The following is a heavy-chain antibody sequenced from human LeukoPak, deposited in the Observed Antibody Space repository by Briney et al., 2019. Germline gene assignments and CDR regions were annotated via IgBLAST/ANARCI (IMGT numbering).Heavy chain of an antibody. Sequence: SETLSLTCTVSGGSINGGNYYWTWIRQPAGKGLEWIGRISPSGSTNYNPSLTSRVTISVDTSKNQFSLKLSSVTAADTAVYYCARADYDSSGYYTLGGYYYYYYMDVWGKGTTVTISS. J-gene: IGHJ6*03. V-gene: IGHV4-61*02. CDR1: GGSINGGNYY. CDR3: ARADYDSSGYYTLGGYYYYYYMDV. CDR2: ISPSGST. D-gene: IGHD3-22*01.